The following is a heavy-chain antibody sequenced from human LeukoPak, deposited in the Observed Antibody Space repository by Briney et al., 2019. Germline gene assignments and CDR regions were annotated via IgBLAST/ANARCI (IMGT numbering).Heavy chain of an antibody. D-gene: IGHD3-10*01. CDR3: ASQWFGDIYFDY. J-gene: IGHJ4*02. CDR1: GFTFTNYE. V-gene: IGHV3-48*03. Sequence: GSLRLSCAASGFTFTNYEMNWVRPAPGKGLEWVSYISSSGSSVYYADSVKGRFTISRDNAKNSVYLQMNSLRAEDTAVYYCASQWFGDIYFDYWGQGTLVTVSS. CDR2: ISSSGSSV.